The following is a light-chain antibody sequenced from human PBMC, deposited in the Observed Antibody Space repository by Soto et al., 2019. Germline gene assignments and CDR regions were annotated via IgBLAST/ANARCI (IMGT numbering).Light chain of an antibody. CDR2: EVT. CDR3: CSYAGSSSFV. Sequence: QSVLTQPASVSGSPGQSITISCTGTSSDVGKYSLVAWYQHHPGKGPKLIIYEVTERPSGVSNRFSGSKSGNTASLTISGLQAEDETDYYCCSYAGSSSFVFGTGTKVTVL. CDR1: SSDVGKYSL. V-gene: IGLV2-23*02. J-gene: IGLJ1*01.